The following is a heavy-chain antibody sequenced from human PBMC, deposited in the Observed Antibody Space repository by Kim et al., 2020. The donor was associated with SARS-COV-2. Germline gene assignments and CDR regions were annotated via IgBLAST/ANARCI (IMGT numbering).Heavy chain of an antibody. D-gene: IGHD4-4*01. CDR2: AT. Sequence: ATTYSPSFQGQVTISADKSISTAYLQWSSLKASDTAMYYCARLSNYYLDYWGQGTLVTVSS. V-gene: IGHV5-51*01. CDR3: ARLSNYYLDY. J-gene: IGHJ4*02.